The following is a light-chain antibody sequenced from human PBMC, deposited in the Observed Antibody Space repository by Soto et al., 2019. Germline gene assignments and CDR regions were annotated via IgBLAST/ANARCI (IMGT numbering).Light chain of an antibody. CDR2: AAS. V-gene: IGKV1-39*01. J-gene: IGKJ5*01. CDR3: QQSYSPPPIT. Sequence: DIQMTQSPSSLSASVGDRVTITCRASQSIGRFLNWYQQKPGKAPALLIFAASSLQSWVPSTFRGSGSGTDFTLTISGLQPEDFATYYCQQSYSPPPITFGQATRLEI. CDR1: QSIGRF.